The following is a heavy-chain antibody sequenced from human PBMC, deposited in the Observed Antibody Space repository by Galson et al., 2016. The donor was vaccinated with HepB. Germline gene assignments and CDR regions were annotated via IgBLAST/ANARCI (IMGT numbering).Heavy chain of an antibody. J-gene: IGHJ2*01. V-gene: IGHV3-74*01. D-gene: IGHD5-12*01. Sequence: SLRLSCAASGFAFGSHWMHWVRQVPGKGLVWVSRINSDGTISNYADSVKGRFTISRDNAKNTLYLQMNSLRVEDTALYYCARDMGNYDDWYFDLWGRGTLVTVSS. CDR2: INSDGTIS. CDR1: GFAFGSHW. CDR3: ARDMGNYDDWYFDL.